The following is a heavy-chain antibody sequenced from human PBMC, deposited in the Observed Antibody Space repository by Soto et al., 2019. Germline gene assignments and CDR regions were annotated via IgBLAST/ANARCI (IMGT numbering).Heavy chain of an antibody. CDR3: AKSPVVVVAATMGNDAFDI. V-gene: IGHV3-23*01. Sequence: GGSLRLSCAASGFTFSSYAMSWVRQAPGKGLEWVSAISGSGGSTYYADSVKGRFTISRDNSKNTLYLQMNSLRAEDTAVYYCAKSPVVVVAATMGNDAFDIWGQGTMVTVSS. CDR2: ISGSGGST. CDR1: GFTFSSYA. J-gene: IGHJ3*02. D-gene: IGHD2-15*01.